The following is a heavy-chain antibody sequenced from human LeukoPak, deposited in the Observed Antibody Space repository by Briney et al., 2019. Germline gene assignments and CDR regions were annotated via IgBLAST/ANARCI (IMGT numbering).Heavy chain of an antibody. CDR2: IYHSGST. D-gene: IGHD3-22*01. J-gene: IGHJ3*02. CDR3: ATGGYYDSSGYYYHAFDI. Sequence: SETLSLTCAVSGGSISSGGYSWSWIRQPPGKGLEWIGYIYHSGSTYYNPSLKSRVTISVDRSKNQFSLKLSPVTAADTAVYYCATGGYYDSSGYYYHAFDIWGQGTMVTVSS. CDR1: GGSISSGGYS. V-gene: IGHV4-30-2*01.